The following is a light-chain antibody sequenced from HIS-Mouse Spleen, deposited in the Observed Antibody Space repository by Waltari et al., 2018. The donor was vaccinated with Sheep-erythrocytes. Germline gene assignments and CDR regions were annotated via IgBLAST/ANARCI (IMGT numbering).Light chain of an antibody. V-gene: IGLV3-10*01. CDR1: ALPKKY. Sequence: SYELTQPPSVSVSPGQTARIPCCGDALPKKYAYWSQQKSGQAPVLVIYEDSKRPSGIPERFSGSSSGTMATLTISGAQVEDEADYYCYSTDSSGNGVFGGGTKLTVL. CDR2: EDS. J-gene: IGLJ2*01. CDR3: YSTDSSGNGV.